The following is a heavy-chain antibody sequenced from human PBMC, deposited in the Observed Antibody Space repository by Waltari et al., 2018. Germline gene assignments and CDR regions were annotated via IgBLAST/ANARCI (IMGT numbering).Heavy chain of an antibody. V-gene: IGHV3-23*04. CDR2: ISGGGGST. CDR1: GFTFGRSA. Sequence: EVQLVASGGGLVQPGGSLRLSCEASGFTFGRSAMTWVRQVPGKGLEWLSAISGGGGSTYYADSVQGRFIIPSDPSKNTLFLQLNSLRVEDTAVYFCAKTLSDPSVGGLDVWGQGTPVTVSS. J-gene: IGHJ6*02. CDR3: AKTLSDPSVGGLDV. D-gene: IGHD1-26*01.